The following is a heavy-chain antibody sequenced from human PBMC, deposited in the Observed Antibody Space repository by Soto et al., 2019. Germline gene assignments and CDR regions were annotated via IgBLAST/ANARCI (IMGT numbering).Heavy chain of an antibody. CDR2: ISYDGSNK. CDR3: AKTLSGYNYGPSGSYYYGMDV. Sequence: QVQLVESGGGVVQPGRSLRLSCAASRFTFSSYGMHWVRQAPGKGLEWVAVISYDGSNKYYADSVKGRFTISRDNSKNTLYLQMNRLRAEDTAVYYCAKTLSGYNYGPSGSYYYGMDVWGQGTTVTVSS. V-gene: IGHV3-30*18. D-gene: IGHD5-18*01. CDR1: RFTFSSYG. J-gene: IGHJ6*02.